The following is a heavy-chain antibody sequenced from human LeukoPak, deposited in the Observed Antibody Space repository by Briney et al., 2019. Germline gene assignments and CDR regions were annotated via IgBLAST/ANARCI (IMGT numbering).Heavy chain of an antibody. D-gene: IGHD6-19*01. J-gene: IGHJ4*02. Sequence: SETLSLTCAVYGGSFSGYYWSWIRQPPGKGLEWIGYIYYSGSTNYNPSLKSRVTISVDTSKNQFSLKLSSVTAADTAVYYCARRYSSGSYFDYWGQGTLVTVSS. CDR2: IYYSGST. CDR3: ARRYSSGSYFDY. V-gene: IGHV4-59*01. CDR1: GGSFSGYY.